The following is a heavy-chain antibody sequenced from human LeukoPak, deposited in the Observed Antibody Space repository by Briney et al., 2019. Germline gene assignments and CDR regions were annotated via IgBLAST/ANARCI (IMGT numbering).Heavy chain of an antibody. D-gene: IGHD2-2*01. J-gene: IGHJ5*02. CDR3: AKDLVYCSSTSCYEWFDP. V-gene: IGHV3-23*01. CDR2: ISGSGGST. Sequence: GGSLRLSCAASGFTFSSYAMSWVRQAPGKGLEWVSAISGSGGSTFYADSVKGRFTISRDNSKITLYLQMNSLRAEDTAVYYCAKDLVYCSSTSCYEWFDPWGQGTLVTVSS. CDR1: GFTFSSYA.